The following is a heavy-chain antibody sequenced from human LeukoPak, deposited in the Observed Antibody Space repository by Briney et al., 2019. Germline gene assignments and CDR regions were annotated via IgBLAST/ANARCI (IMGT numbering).Heavy chain of an antibody. J-gene: IGHJ6*03. D-gene: IGHD6-13*01. Sequence: SETLSLTCTVSGGSISSYYWSWIRQPAGKGLEWIGRIYTSGSTNYNPPLKSRVTMSVDTSKNQFSLKLSSVTAADTAVYYCARVGEQLVRRYYYYCMDVWGKGTTVTVFS. CDR2: IYTSGST. V-gene: IGHV4-4*07. CDR1: GGSISSYY. CDR3: ARVGEQLVRRYYYYCMDV.